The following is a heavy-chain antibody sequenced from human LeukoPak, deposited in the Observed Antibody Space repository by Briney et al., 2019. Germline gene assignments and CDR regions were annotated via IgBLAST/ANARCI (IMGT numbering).Heavy chain of an antibody. Sequence: GGSLRLSCAASGFTFSSYGMHWVRQAPGKGLEWVAVISYDGSNKYYADSVKGRFTISRDNSKNTLYLQMNSLRAEDTAVYYCARGLSELGIMDWGQGTLVTVSS. CDR1: GFTFSSYG. D-gene: IGHD7-27*01. V-gene: IGHV3-30*03. CDR2: ISYDGSNK. CDR3: ARGLSELGIMD. J-gene: IGHJ4*02.